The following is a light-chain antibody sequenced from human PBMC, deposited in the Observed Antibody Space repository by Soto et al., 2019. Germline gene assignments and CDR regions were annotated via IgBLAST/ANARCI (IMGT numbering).Light chain of an antibody. CDR2: DAS. J-gene: IGKJ1*01. Sequence: DIQMTQSPSSLSASVGDTVTITCQASQDISHYLNWYQQKPGKAPKLLIYDASSLESGVSLRFSGSGSGTEFTLTISSLQPDDFATYYCQQYNSYSRTFGQGTKVDIK. V-gene: IGKV1-5*01. CDR1: QDISHY. CDR3: QQYNSYSRT.